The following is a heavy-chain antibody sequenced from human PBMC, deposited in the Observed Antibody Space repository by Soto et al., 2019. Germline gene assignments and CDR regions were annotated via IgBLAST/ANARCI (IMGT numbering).Heavy chain of an antibody. J-gene: IGHJ4*02. CDR2: ISWNSGSI. CDR1: GFTFDDYA. V-gene: IGHV3-9*01. Sequence: EVQLVESGGGLVQPGRSLRLSCAASGFTFDDYAMHWVRQAPGKGLEWVSGISWNSGSIGYADSVKGRFTISRDNAKNSLYLQMNSLRAEDTALYYCAKGSQSSLYGDYTSFDYWGQGTLVTVSS. D-gene: IGHD4-17*01. CDR3: AKGSQSSLYGDYTSFDY.